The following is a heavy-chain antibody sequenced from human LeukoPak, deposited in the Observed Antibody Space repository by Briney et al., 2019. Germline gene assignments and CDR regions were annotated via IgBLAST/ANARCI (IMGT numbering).Heavy chain of an antibody. J-gene: IGHJ5*02. CDR2: IYPGDSDT. V-gene: IGHV5-51*01. CDR1: HYTFTNYW. Sequence: GESLKISCNGSHYTFTNYWIGWVRQVPGRGLEWMGIIYPGDSDTRYSPSFQGQVTISADTSISTAYLQWSSLKASDTAMYYCAKSSWPTNWFDPWGQGTLVTVSS. D-gene: IGHD6-13*01. CDR3: AKSSWPTNWFDP.